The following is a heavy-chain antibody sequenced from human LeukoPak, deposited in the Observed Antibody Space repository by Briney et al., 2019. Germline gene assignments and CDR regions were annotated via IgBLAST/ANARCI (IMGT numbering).Heavy chain of an antibody. CDR2: INSDGSST. Sequence: GGSLRLSCAASGFTFSSYWMHWVRQAPGKGLVWVSRINSDGSSTSYADSVKGRFTISRDNAKNTLYLQMNSLRAEDTAVYYCARGPTLRGIAAAGGDYWGQGTLVTVSS. J-gene: IGHJ4*02. CDR3: ARGPTLRGIAAAGGDY. D-gene: IGHD6-13*01. V-gene: IGHV3-74*01. CDR1: GFTFSSYW.